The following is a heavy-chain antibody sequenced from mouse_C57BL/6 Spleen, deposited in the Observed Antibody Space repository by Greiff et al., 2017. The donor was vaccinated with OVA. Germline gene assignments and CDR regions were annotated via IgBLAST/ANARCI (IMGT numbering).Heavy chain of an antibody. J-gene: IGHJ1*03. CDR1: GYTFTSYW. D-gene: IGHD1-1*01. Sequence: QVQLQQPGAELVKPGASVKLSCKASGYTFTSYWMQWVKQRPGQGLEWIGEIDPSDSYTNYNQKFKGKATLTVDTSSSTAYMQLSSLTSEDSAVYYCARRGVVARYFDVWGTGTTVTVSS. CDR2: IDPSDSYT. V-gene: IGHV1-50*01. CDR3: ARRGVVARYFDV.